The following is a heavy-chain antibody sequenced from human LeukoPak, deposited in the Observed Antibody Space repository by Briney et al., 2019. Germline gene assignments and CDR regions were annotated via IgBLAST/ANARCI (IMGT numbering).Heavy chain of an antibody. CDR3: ARTSYEDDY. CDR1: GYSISSGYY. J-gene: IGHJ4*02. D-gene: IGHD5-18*01. V-gene: IGHV4-38-2*01. Sequence: PSETLSLTCAVSGYSISSGYYWGWIRQPPGKGLEWIGSIYHSGSTYYNPSLKSRVTISVDTSKNQFSLKLSSVTAEDTAVYYCARTSYEDDYWGQGTLVTVSS. CDR2: IYHSGST.